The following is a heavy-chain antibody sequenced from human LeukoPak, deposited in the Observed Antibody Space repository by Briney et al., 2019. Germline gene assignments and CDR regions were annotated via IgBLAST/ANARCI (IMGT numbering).Heavy chain of an antibody. CDR3: ARARGYFDN. CDR1: GDSVSSKSAV. D-gene: IGHD3-10*01. CDR2: TFYRCKWHN. V-gene: IGHV6-1*01. J-gene: IGHJ4*02. Sequence: SQTLSLTCAISGDSVSSKSAVWDWIRQSPSRGLEWLGRTFYRCKWHNDYAVSVKSRITINPDTSKNQFSLQLNSVSPDDTAVYYCARARGYFDNWGQGTLVTVSS.